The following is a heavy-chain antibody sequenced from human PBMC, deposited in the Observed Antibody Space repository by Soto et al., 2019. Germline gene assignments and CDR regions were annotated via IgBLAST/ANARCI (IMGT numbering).Heavy chain of an antibody. J-gene: IGHJ6*02. V-gene: IGHV3-23*01. CDR1: GFTFSSYA. CDR2: ISGSGGST. CDR3: AKARYYGSGSYYYYYGMDV. D-gene: IGHD3-10*01. Sequence: GGSLRLSCAASGFTFSSYAMSWVRQAPGKGLEWVSAISGSGGSTYYADSVKGRFTISRDNSKNTLYLQMNSLRAEDTAVYYCAKARYYGSGSYYYYYGMDVWGQGTTVTVS.